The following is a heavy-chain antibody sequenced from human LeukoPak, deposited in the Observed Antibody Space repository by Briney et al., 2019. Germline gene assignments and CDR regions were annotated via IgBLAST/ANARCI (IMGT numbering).Heavy chain of an antibody. Sequence: GGSLRLSCAASGFTFSGCEMNWVRQPPGKGLEWLSYISSSGSTTYYTDSVKGRFTISRDNPKNSLYLQMNSLRDEDTAVYYCARDGNMDGPDFDCWGQGTLVTVSS. D-gene: IGHD2/OR15-2a*01. J-gene: IGHJ4*02. CDR2: ISSSGSTT. CDR1: GFTFSGCE. V-gene: IGHV3-48*03. CDR3: ARDGNMDGPDFDC.